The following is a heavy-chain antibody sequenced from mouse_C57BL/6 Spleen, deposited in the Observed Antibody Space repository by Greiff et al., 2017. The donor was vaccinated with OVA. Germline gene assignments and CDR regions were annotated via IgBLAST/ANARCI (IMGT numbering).Heavy chain of an antibody. CDR2: IYPGGGDT. D-gene: IGHD5-1-1*01. J-gene: IGHJ4*01. CDR1: GYAFSSSW. CDR3: ESSNSYAMDY. Sequence: VQLQESGPELVKPGASVKLSCKASGYAFSSSWMNWVKQRPGQGLEWIGRIYPGGGDTNYNEKFKGKATLTTDKSSSTAYMQLSSLTSEDSAVYVCESSNSYAMDYWGQGTSVTVSS. V-gene: IGHV1-82*01.